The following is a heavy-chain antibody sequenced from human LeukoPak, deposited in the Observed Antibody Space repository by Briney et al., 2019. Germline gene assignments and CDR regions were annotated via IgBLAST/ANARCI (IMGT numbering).Heavy chain of an antibody. V-gene: IGHV1-69*13. Sequence: VASVNVSCKASGGTFSSYAISWVRQAPGQGLEWMGGIIPIFGTANYAQKFQGRVTITADESTSTAYMELSSLRSEDTAVYYCAREDGVVVVPAAMPPSAYGMDVWGQGTTVTVSS. CDR2: IIPIFGTA. D-gene: IGHD2-2*01. CDR1: GGTFSSYA. CDR3: AREDGVVVVPAAMPPSAYGMDV. J-gene: IGHJ6*02.